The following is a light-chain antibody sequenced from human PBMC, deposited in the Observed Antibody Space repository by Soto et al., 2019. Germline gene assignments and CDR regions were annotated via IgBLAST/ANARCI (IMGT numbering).Light chain of an antibody. CDR2: AAS. CDR3: QQSFTTPLT. V-gene: IGKV1-39*01. CDR1: QSISIY. J-gene: IGKJ4*01. Sequence: DIQMTPSPSSLAASVGDRVTITCRASQSISIYLNWYQYKPGKAPKLLIYAASSFQSGVPSRFIGSGSGTDFTLTISSLQPEDYATYFCQQSFTTPLTFGGGTKVEI.